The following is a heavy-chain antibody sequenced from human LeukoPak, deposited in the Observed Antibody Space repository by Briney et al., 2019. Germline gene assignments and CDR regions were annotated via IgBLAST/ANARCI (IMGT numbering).Heavy chain of an antibody. CDR1: GFTFSSYA. J-gene: IGHJ4*02. CDR3: ATLGGSGVSQGKNTDFDY. V-gene: IGHV3-23*01. D-gene: IGHD3-10*01. CDR2: ISGSGGST. Sequence: PGGSLRLSCAASGFTFSSYAMSWVRQAPGKGLEWVSAISGSGGSTYYADSVKGRFTISRDNSKNTLYLQMNSLRAEDTAVYYCATLGGSGVSQGKNTDFDYWGQGTLVTVSS.